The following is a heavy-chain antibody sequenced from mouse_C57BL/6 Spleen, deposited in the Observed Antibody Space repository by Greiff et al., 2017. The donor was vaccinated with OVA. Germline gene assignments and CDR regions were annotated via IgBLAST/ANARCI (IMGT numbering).Heavy chain of an antibody. Sequence: QVQLKESGPELVKPGASVKISCKASGYAFSSSWMNWVKQRPGKGLEWIGRIYPGDGDTNYNGKFKGKATLTADKSSSTAYMQLSSLTSEDSAVDFCARSGDSSGYPFAYWGQGTLVTVSA. CDR2: IYPGDGDT. V-gene: IGHV1-82*01. D-gene: IGHD3-2*02. CDR1: GYAFSSSW. CDR3: ARSGDSSGYPFAY. J-gene: IGHJ3*01.